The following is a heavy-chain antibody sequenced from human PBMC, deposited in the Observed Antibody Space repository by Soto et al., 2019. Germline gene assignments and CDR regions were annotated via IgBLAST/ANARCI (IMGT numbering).Heavy chain of an antibody. CDR3: AKGAWYGSSSSSDS. V-gene: IGHV3-30*18. CDR2: MSYDGSRQ. D-gene: IGHD6-6*01. CDR1: GSSLLNYD. Sequence: QVQLVESGGGVVQPGRSLRLSCAASGSSLLNYDMHWVRQAPGKGLEWVAVMSYDGSRQFYADSVRGRFSVSRDISKSALYLQMSSLRIEDTAIYYCAKGAWYGSSSSSDSWGQGTHVTVSS. J-gene: IGHJ4*02.